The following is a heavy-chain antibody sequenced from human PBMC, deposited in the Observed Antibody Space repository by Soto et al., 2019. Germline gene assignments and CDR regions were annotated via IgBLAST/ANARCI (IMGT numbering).Heavy chain of an antibody. V-gene: IGHV1-69*06. J-gene: IGHJ5*02. CDR1: GGTFSSYA. D-gene: IGHD3-3*01. Sequence: QVQLVQSGAEVKKPGSSVKVSCKASGGTFSSYAISWVRQAPGQGLEWMGGIIPIFGTANYAQKFQGRVTITADKSTSTAYMELSSLRSEDTAVYYCARDQARVTIFGVVARHFDPWGQGTLVTVSS. CDR2: IIPIFGTA. CDR3: ARDQARVTIFGVVARHFDP.